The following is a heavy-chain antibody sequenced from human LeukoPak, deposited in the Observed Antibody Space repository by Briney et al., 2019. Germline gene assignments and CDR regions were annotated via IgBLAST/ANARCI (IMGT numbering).Heavy chain of an antibody. D-gene: IGHD6-13*01. Sequence: GGSLRLSCAASGFTFSSYSMNWVRQAPGKGLEWVSSISSSSSYIYYADSVKGRFTNSRDNVKNSLYLQMNSLRAEDTAVYYCARDSSSCTGCMNVWGKGTTVTVSS. J-gene: IGHJ6*03. V-gene: IGHV3-21*01. CDR3: ARDSSSCTGCMNV. CDR1: GFTFSSYS. CDR2: ISSSSSYI.